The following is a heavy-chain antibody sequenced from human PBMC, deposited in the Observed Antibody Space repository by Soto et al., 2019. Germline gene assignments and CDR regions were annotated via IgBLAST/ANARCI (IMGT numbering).Heavy chain of an antibody. CDR2: ISSSSSTI. CDR1: GFTFSSYS. CDR3: ARDWMWCSSTSCYGPPDWFDP. V-gene: IGHV3-48*01. Sequence: EVQLVESGGGLVQPGGSLRLSCAASGFTFSSYSMNWVRQAPGKGLEWVSYISSSSSTIYYADSVKGRFTISRDNAKNSLYLQMNSLRAEDTAVYYCARDWMWCSSTSCYGPPDWFDPWGQGTLVTVSS. J-gene: IGHJ5*02. D-gene: IGHD2-2*01.